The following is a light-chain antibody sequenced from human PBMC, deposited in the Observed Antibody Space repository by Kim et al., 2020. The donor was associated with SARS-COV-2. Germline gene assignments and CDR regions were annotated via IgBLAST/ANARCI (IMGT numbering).Light chain of an antibody. CDR2: DDS. Sequence: PRATSLITCEGRNIDNKTVHWYQQKPGQAPVLVVYDDSARPSGIPVRFSGSNSGNTATLTISRVDAGDEADYYCQVWDGSAVLVICGGGTKLTVL. J-gene: IGLJ2*01. V-gene: IGLV3-21*02. CDR3: QVWDGSAVLVI. CDR1: NIDNKT.